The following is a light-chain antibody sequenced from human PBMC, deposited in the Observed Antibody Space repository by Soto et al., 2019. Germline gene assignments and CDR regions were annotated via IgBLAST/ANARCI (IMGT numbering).Light chain of an antibody. Sequence: QSALTQPASVSGSPVQSITISCTGSSNDIGTYEYVSWHQHHPGRAPKLIIFGVNDRPSGISDCFSGSKSGNTASLTILGIQLEEEAVFCCSLYTTGSTLPWVFGTGTKVNVL. CDR3: SLYTTGSTLPWV. J-gene: IGLJ1*01. CDR2: GVN. CDR1: SNDIGTYEY. V-gene: IGLV2-14*01.